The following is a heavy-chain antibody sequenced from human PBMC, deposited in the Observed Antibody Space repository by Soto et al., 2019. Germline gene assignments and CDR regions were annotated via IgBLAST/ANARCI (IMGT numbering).Heavy chain of an antibody. V-gene: IGHV1-8*01. CDR3: ARGIYQLAYYYYYYMDV. D-gene: IGHD2-2*01. CDR1: GYTFTSYD. Sequence: ASVKVSCKASGYTFTSYDINWVRQATGQGLEWMGWMNPNSGNTGYAQKFQGRVTMTRNTSISTAYMELSSLRSEDTAVYYCARGIYQLAYYYYYYMDVWGKGTTVTVSS. CDR2: MNPNSGNT. J-gene: IGHJ6*03.